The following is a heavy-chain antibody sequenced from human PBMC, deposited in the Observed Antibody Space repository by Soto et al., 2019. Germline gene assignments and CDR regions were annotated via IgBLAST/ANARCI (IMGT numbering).Heavy chain of an antibody. CDR2: IDPSGGST. D-gene: IGHD3-22*01. J-gene: IGHJ4*02. CDR1: GFTFTTYY. CDR3: ARVPYDTTGYYAF. Sequence: QVRLVQSGAEVKKPGASVSISCKTSGFTFTTYYIHWARQAPGQGLEWMGMIDPSGGSTTYAQKFQGRITMTSDMSTSTVYMELSSLRSEDTAVYYCARVPYDTTGYYAFWGQGTLVTVSS. V-gene: IGHV1-46*01.